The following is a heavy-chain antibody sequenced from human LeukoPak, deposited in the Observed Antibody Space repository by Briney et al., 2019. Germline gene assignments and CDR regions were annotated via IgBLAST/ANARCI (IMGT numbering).Heavy chain of an antibody. CDR3: ARNLPIYCDSSGYFYFDF. J-gene: IGHJ4*02. CDR1: GGSFSDYY. CDR2: INHSGST. Sequence: PSETLSLTCAVYGGSFSDYYWNWIRQPPGKGLEWIGEINHSGSTNYNPSLKSRVTISVDTSKNQFSLKLTSVTAADTAVYYCARNLPIYCDSSGYFYFDFWGQGTLVTVSS. D-gene: IGHD3-22*01. V-gene: IGHV4-34*01.